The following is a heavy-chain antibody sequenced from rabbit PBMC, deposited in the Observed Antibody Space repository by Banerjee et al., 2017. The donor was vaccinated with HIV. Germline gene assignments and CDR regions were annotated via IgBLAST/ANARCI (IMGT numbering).Heavy chain of an antibody. V-gene: IGHV1S40*01. CDR3: ARDYINGYSDYVFNL. Sequence: QSLEESGGDLVKPGASLTLTCTASGFSFSSSYYMCWVRQAPGKGLEWIACIYGGTSVTTYYAPWAKGRFTISKTSSTTVTLQMTSLTAADTATYFCARDYINGYSDYVFNLWGPGTLVTVS. CDR2: IYGGTSVTT. J-gene: IGHJ4*01. CDR1: GFSFSSSYY. D-gene: IGHD6-1*01.